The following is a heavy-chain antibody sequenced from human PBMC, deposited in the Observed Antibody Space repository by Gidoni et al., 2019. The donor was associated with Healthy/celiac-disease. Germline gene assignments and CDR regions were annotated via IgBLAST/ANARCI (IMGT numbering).Heavy chain of an antibody. D-gene: IGHD3-22*01. V-gene: IGHV1-69*06. CDR3: ARSMGYYDSSGYHFDY. CDR1: GGTFSRSA. Sequence: QVQLVQSGAEVKKPGSSVMVSCKASGGTFSRSAISWVRQAPGQGLEWMGGIIPIFGTANYAQKFQGRVTITADKSTSTAYMELSSLRSEDTAVYYCARSMGYYDSSGYHFDYWGQGTLVTVSS. J-gene: IGHJ4*02. CDR2: IIPIFGTA.